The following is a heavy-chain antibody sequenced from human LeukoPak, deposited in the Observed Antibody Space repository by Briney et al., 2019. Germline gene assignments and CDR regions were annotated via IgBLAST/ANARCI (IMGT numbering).Heavy chain of an antibody. CDR3: ARAPYTYDFWSGYYYYP. CDR1: GGSISSSSYY. J-gene: IGHJ5*02. D-gene: IGHD3-3*01. Sequence: SETLSLTCTVSGGSISSSSYYWGWIRQPPGKGLEWIGSIYYSGSTYYNPSLKSRVTISVDTSKNQFSLKLSSVTAADTAVYYCARAPYTYDFWSGYYYYPWGQGTLVTVSS. CDR2: IYYSGST. V-gene: IGHV4-39*01.